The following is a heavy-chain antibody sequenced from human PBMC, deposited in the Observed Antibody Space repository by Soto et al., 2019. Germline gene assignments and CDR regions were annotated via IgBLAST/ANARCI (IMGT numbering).Heavy chain of an antibody. D-gene: IGHD6-25*01. J-gene: IGHJ4*02. V-gene: IGHV3-33*01. CDR2: IWYDGSNE. CDR1: GFTFSRHG. Sequence: GGSLRLSCAASGFTFSRHGMHWVRQAPGKGLEWVAIIWYDGSNEYYADSVRGRFTISRDNSKNTLYLQMSSLRVDDTAVYYCARDYTSTGYGLVYWGQGALVTVSS. CDR3: ARDYTSTGYGLVY.